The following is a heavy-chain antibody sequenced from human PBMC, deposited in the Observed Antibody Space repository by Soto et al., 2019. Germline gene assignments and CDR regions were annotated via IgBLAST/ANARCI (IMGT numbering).Heavy chain of an antibody. CDR3: ARDSSSSRYYYGMDV. Sequence: LRLSCAASGFTFSSYWMSWVRQAPGKGLEWVANIKQDGSEKYYVDSVKGRFTISRDNAKNSLYLQMNSLRAEDTAVYYCARDSSSSRYYYGMDVWGQGTTVTVSS. V-gene: IGHV3-7*03. CDR2: IKQDGSEK. D-gene: IGHD6-6*01. J-gene: IGHJ6*02. CDR1: GFTFSSYW.